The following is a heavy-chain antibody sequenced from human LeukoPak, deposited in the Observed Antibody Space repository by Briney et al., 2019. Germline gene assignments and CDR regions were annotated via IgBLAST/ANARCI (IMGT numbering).Heavy chain of an antibody. Sequence: PGTSLRLSCVGSGFNFDHYAMHWVRQAPGKGLEWVSGTSSKSGSIGYADSLKGRVTISRDNAKNSLYLEVYSLTTEDTGVYYCAKGSLYSYDYFGDYWGQGTLVTVSS. D-gene: IGHD3-16*01. CDR3: AKGSLYSYDYFGDY. V-gene: IGHV3-9*01. CDR1: GFNFDHYA. CDR2: TSSKSGSI. J-gene: IGHJ4*02.